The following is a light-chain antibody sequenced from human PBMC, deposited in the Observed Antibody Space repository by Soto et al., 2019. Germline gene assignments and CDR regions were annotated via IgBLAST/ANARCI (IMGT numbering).Light chain of an antibody. CDR1: QDINIY. CDR2: AAS. Sequence: DIQMTQSPSSLFASVGDRVTITCQATQDINIYLNWYQQKPGKAPKLLIYAASSLQSGVPSRFSGGGSGTEFTLTISSLQPEDFATYYCLQHNSYPRTFGQGTKVDIK. CDR3: LQHNSYPRT. J-gene: IGKJ1*01. V-gene: IGKV1-17*01.